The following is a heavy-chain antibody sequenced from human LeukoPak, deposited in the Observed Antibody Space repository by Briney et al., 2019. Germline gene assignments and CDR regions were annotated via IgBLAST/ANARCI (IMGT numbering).Heavy chain of an antibody. Sequence: SETLSLTCAVYGGSFSGYYWSWIRQPPGKGLEWIGEINHSGSTNYNPSLKSRVTISVDTSKNQFSLKLSSVTAADTAVYYCARAPPYSSSWYAGEAPKTRWFDPWGQGTLVTVSS. V-gene: IGHV4-34*01. CDR1: GGSFSGYY. J-gene: IGHJ5*02. D-gene: IGHD6-13*01. CDR3: ARAPPYSSSWYAGEAPKTRWFDP. CDR2: INHSGST.